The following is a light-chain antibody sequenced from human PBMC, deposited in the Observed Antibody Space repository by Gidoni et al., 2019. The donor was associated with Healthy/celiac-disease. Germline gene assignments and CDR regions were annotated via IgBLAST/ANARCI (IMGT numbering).Light chain of an antibody. CDR3: GADHGSGSNFVYV. Sequence: QPVLTQPPSASASLGASVTLTCTLSSGYSNYKVDWYKQRPGKGPRFVMRAGTGGIVGSKGDGIPDRFSVLGSGLNRYLTIKNIQEEDESDYHCGADHGSGSNFVYVFGTGTKVTVL. CDR1: SGYSNYK. V-gene: IGLV9-49*01. J-gene: IGLJ1*01. CDR2: AGTGGIVG.